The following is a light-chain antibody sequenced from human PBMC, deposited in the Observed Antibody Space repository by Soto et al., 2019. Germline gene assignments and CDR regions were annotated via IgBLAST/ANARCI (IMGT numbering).Light chain of an antibody. CDR2: DAS. V-gene: IGKV1-5*01. CDR1: QSISSW. CDR3: QQYNSYPWT. Sequence: DIQMTQSPSTLSASVGDRVTITCRASQSISSWLAWYQQKPGKAPKLLSYDASSLDSGVPSRFSGSGSGTEFTLTIRSLQPDDFASYYCQQYNSYPWTFGQGTKVEIK. J-gene: IGKJ1*01.